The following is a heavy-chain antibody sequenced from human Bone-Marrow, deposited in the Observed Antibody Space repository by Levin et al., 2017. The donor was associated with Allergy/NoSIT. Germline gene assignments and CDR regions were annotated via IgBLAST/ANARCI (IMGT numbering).Heavy chain of an antibody. CDR2: ISWNSASI. Sequence: GGSLRLSCAASGFTFNDYAMHWVRQAPGKGLEWVSGISWNSASIGYADSVKGRFTISRDNAKNSLYLQMNSLRVEDTALYYCAKDVTYYYGSGSYYKALYYYGLDVWGQGTTVTVSS. CDR3: AKDVTYYYGSGSYYKALYYYGLDV. V-gene: IGHV3-9*01. CDR1: GFTFNDYA. J-gene: IGHJ6*02. D-gene: IGHD3-10*01.